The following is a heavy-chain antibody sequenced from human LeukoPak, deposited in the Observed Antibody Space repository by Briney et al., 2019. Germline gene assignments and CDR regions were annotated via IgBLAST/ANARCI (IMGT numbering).Heavy chain of an antibody. Sequence: GESLKISCQASGYSFSDNWIGWVRQRPGKGLQWMGIINPHDSTTKYSPSFQGQVTISIDKSINTAYLQWSSLTASDTAIYYCARHLRTSTYRDLDYRGQGTLVTVSS. CDR1: GYSFSDNW. J-gene: IGHJ4*02. V-gene: IGHV5-51*01. CDR3: ARHLRTSTYRDLDY. D-gene: IGHD1-14*01. CDR2: INPHDSTT.